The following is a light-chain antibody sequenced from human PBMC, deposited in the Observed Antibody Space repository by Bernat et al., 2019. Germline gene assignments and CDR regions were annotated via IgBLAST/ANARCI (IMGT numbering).Light chain of an antibody. J-gene: IGKJ5*01. CDR2: AAS. CDR1: QGIKND. V-gene: IGKV1-6*01. CDR3: LQDFTYPIT. Sequence: AIQMTQSPSSLSASVGDRVTITCRASQGIKNDLAWYLQRPGKAPQLLIYAASTLQSGVPSRFSGSGSGTDSILTISSLQPEDFGTYYCLQDFTYPITFGQGTRLEIK.